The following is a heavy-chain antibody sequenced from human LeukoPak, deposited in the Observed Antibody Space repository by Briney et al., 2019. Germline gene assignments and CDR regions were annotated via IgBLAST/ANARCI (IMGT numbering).Heavy chain of an antibody. Sequence: SETLSLTCTVSGGSISTYYWSWIRQSPGKGLEWIGSIYYSGTTHYNPSLESRVTISVDTSKNQFSLKLASVTAADTAIYYCAKGAGGFSYYNWFDPWGQGTLVTVSS. CDR2: IYYSGTT. D-gene: IGHD5-18*01. V-gene: IGHV4-59*12. J-gene: IGHJ5*02. CDR3: AKGAGGFSYYNWFDP. CDR1: GGSISTYY.